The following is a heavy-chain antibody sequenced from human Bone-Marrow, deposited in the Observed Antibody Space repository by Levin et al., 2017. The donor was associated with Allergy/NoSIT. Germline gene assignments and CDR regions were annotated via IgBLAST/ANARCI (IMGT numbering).Heavy chain of an antibody. Sequence: GESLKISCAASGFTFSSYAMSWVRQAPGKGLEWVSAISGSGGSTYYADSVKGRFTISRDNSKNTLYLQMNSLRAEDTAVYYCALWSGTKAHAFDIWGQGTMVTVSS. D-gene: IGHD3-3*01. CDR3: ALWSGTKAHAFDI. V-gene: IGHV3-23*01. CDR1: GFTFSSYA. CDR2: ISGSGGST. J-gene: IGHJ3*02.